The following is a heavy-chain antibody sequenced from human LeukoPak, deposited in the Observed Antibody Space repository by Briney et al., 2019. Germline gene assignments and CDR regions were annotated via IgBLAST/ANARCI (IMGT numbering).Heavy chain of an antibody. CDR3: ARDQNRDKYYYGSGSYYQYNWFDP. V-gene: IGHV1-18*01. D-gene: IGHD3-10*01. CDR2: ISAYNGNT. J-gene: IGHJ5*02. Sequence: GASVKVSCKASGYTFTSYGISWVRQAPGQGLEWMGWISAYNGNTNYAQKLQGRVTMTTDTSTSTAYMELRSLRSDDTAVYYCARDQNRDKYYYGSGSYYQYNWFDPWGQGTLVTVSS. CDR1: GYTFTSYG.